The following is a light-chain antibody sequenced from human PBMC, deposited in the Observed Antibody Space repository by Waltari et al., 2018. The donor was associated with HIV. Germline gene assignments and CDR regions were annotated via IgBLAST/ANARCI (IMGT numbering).Light chain of an antibody. CDR2: EVS. CDR1: HSDVGNYNL. Sequence: QSALTQSASVSGSPGQPINNSCTGTHSDVGNYNLVSWYQQHPGKVPKLLIYEVSQRPSGVSDRFSGSKSGNTASLTISGLQAEDEADYYCCSYVGSSTLLFGGGTKLTVL. CDR3: CSYVGSSTLL. J-gene: IGLJ3*02. V-gene: IGLV2-23*02.